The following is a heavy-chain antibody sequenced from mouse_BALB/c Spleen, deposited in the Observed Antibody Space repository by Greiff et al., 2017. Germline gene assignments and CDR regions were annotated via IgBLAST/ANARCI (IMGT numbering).Heavy chain of an antibody. J-gene: IGHJ4*01. CDR2: ISDGGSYT. CDR1: GFTFSDYY. Sequence: EVKLQESGGGLVKPGGSLNLSCAASGFTFSDYYMYWVRQTPEKRLEWVATISDGGSYTYYPDSVKGRFTISRDNAKNNLYLQMSSLKSEDTAMYYCARDPYYGSSYNYAMDYWGQGTSVTVSS. D-gene: IGHD1-1*01. V-gene: IGHV5-4*02. CDR3: ARDPYYGSSYNYAMDY.